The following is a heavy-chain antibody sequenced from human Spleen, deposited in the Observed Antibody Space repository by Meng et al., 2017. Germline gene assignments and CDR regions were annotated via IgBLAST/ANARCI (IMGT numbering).Heavy chain of an antibody. J-gene: IGHJ2*01. V-gene: IGHV3-23*01. CDR2: IGGSGGNT. Sequence: GESLKISCAASGFSVSHNYMSWVRQAPGKGLEWVSGIGGSGGNTYYADSVKGRFTISRDNSKNTLYLQMNSLRAEDTAVYYCAKDAGDYGQRNWYFDLWGRGTLVTVSS. CDR3: AKDAGDYGQRNWYFDL. CDR1: GFSVSHNY. D-gene: IGHD4-17*01.